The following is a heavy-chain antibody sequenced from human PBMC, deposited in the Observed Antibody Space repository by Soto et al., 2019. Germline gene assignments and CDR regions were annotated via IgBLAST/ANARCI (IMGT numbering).Heavy chain of an antibody. V-gene: IGHV3-64*01. CDR2: VSSDGSRT. Sequence: GGSLRLSCEASGFMFSNYGMHWVRQAPGQGLEYVAAVSSDGSRTYYANAVKGRFTVSRDNSKNTLYLQMGSLRAEDMAVYYCTREPSEYYAFDIWGRGTLVTVSS. CDR1: GFMFSNYG. D-gene: IGHD6-19*01. J-gene: IGHJ3*02. CDR3: TREPSEYYAFDI.